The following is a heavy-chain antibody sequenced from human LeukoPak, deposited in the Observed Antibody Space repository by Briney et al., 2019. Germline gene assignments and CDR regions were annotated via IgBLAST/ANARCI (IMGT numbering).Heavy chain of an antibody. D-gene: IGHD2-15*01. Sequence: GGSLRLSCAASGFTVSSNYMSWVRQAPGKGLEWVSVIYSGGNTYYADSVKGRFTISRDNSKNILYLQMNSLRAEDTAVYYCARSYCSGGSCFPTYFQHWGQGTLVIVSS. CDR1: GFTVSSNY. V-gene: IGHV3-53*01. J-gene: IGHJ1*01. CDR2: IYSGGNT. CDR3: ARSYCSGGSCFPTYFQH.